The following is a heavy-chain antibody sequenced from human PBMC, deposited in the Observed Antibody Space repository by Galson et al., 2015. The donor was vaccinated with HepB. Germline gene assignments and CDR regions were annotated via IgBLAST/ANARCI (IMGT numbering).Heavy chain of an antibody. J-gene: IGHJ4*02. V-gene: IGHV3-11*06. CDR1: GFTFSDYF. CDR2: ISSSGTYT. D-gene: IGHD6-13*01. CDR3: ASYIATSSVDY. Sequence: SLRLSCAASGFTFSDYFMSWIRQAPGKGLEWVSYISSSGTYTNYADSVKGRLTSSRDNAKNSLYLQMNSLRVEDTAVYYCASYIATSSVDYWGQGTLVTVSS.